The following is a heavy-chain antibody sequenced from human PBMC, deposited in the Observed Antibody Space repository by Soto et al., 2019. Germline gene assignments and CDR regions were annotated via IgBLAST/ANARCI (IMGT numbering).Heavy chain of an antibody. J-gene: IGHJ5*02. D-gene: IGHD2-21*01. CDR1: GYTFTNYP. CDR3: ASGIRLPGWFDP. V-gene: IGHV1-3*01. Sequence: QVQLVQSGAEVKKPGASVKVSCKASGYTFTNYPMHWVCQAPGQRLEWMGWINAGNGNTKYSQKFQGRVTITRDTSANTAYMELSSLRSEDTAVYYCASGIRLPGWFDPWGQGTLVTVSS. CDR2: INAGNGNT.